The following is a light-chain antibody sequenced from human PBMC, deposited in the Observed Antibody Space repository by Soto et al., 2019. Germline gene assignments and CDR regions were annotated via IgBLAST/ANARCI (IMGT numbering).Light chain of an antibody. CDR1: SSNIGNND. Sequence: QSVLTQPPSVSAAPGQTVTISCSGSSSNIGNNDVSWYQHLPGTAPKLLIYDNNKRPSGIPDRVSGTKSGTSATLGITGLQTGDEADYYCGTWDSRLIAGLFGGGTKLTVL. CDR3: GTWDSRLIAGL. CDR2: DNN. V-gene: IGLV1-51*01. J-gene: IGLJ2*01.